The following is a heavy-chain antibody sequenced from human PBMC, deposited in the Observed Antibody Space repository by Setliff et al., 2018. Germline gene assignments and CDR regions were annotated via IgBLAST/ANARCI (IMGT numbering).Heavy chain of an antibody. CDR3: ARGGHSDPDAFDS. V-gene: IGHV4-34*01. D-gene: IGHD5-12*01. CDR2: INHSGST. CDR1: GGSFSDSY. Sequence: SETLSLTCAVYGGSFSDSYWSWIRQSPGKGLEWIGEINHSGSTNYNPSLKTRVTISVDTSKNQFSLKLSSLTAADMAKYYCARGGHSDPDAFDSWGQGTRVTVSS. J-gene: IGHJ3*01.